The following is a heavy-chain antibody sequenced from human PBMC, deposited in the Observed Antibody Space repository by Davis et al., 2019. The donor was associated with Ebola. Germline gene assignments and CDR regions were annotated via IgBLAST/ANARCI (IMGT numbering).Heavy chain of an antibody. V-gene: IGHV4-39*01. CDR3: ARQNVAVVPAPDY. CDR2: IYYGGNT. D-gene: IGHD2-15*01. CDR1: GGSISNVNYY. J-gene: IGHJ4*01. Sequence: SETLSLTCSVSGGSISNVNYYWGWIRQPPGNGLEWIGSIYYGGNTYYSPSLKSRVTMSVDTSKNQFSLKLRSVTAADTAVYYCARQNVAVVPAPDYWGQGTLVTVSS.